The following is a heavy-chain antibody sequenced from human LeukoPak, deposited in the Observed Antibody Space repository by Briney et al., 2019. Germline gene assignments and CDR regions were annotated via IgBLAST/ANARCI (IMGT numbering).Heavy chain of an antibody. CDR2: ISWNSGSI. D-gene: IGHD1-14*01. J-gene: IGHJ4*02. CDR1: GFTFDDYA. Sequence: PGRSLRLSCAASGFTFDDYAMHWVRQAPGKGLEWVSGISWNSGSIGYADSVKGRFTISKDNAKDMLYLQMNSLRDEDTAVYFCARDHDAVGTTIDHWGQGTLVTVSS. V-gene: IGHV3-9*01. CDR3: ARDHDAVGTTIDH.